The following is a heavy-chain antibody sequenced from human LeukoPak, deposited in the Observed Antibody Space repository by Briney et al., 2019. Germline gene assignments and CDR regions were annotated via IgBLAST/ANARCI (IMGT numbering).Heavy chain of an antibody. D-gene: IGHD7-27*01. V-gene: IGHV6-1*01. CDR1: GDRVSSESVS. CDR3: VRDFNWGFDY. CDR2: TRYRSTWMT. Sequence: SQTLSLTCAISGDRVSSESVSWSWIRQSPSGGLEFLGRTRYRSTWMTFYSLSVQSRMTINADTSRNHVSLRLNSVTPEDTALYYCVRDFNWGFDYWGQGTLVTVSS. J-gene: IGHJ4*02.